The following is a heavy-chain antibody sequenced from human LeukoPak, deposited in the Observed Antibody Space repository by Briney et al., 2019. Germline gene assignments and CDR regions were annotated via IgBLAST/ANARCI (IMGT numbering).Heavy chain of an antibody. CDR1: GGSISSSGNY. CDR3: AKVISQDTATPPAFDI. CDR2: IYYSGST. J-gene: IGHJ3*02. Sequence: KASETLSLTCTVSGGSISSSGNYWGWVRQPPGKGLEWIGSIYYSGSTYYNPSLKSRVTISVYTSKNQFSLKLTSVTAADTAVYYCAKVISQDTATPPAFDIWGQGTMVTVSS. D-gene: IGHD5-18*01. V-gene: IGHV4-39*01.